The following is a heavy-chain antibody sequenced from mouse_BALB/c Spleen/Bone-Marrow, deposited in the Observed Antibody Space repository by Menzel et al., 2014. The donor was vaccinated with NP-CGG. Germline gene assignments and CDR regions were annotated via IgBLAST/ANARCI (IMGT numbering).Heavy chain of an antibody. V-gene: IGHV5-6-3*01. Sequence: EVMLVESGGGLVQPGGSLKLSCAASGFTFSSYGMSWVRQTPDKRLELVATINSNGGSTYYPDSVKGRFSVSRGNAQNDLYLQMSSLKSEDAAMYYCARDYYGSSDYWCQGTPLTVSS. D-gene: IGHD1-1*01. CDR2: INSNGGST. CDR1: GFTFSSYG. J-gene: IGHJ2*01. CDR3: ARDYYGSSDY.